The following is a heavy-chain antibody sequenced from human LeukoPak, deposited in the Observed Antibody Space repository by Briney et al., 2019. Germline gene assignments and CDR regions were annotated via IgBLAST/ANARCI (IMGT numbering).Heavy chain of an antibody. CDR1: GGTFSSYA. J-gene: IGHJ4*02. CDR3: ARDHASCSSPRCYPTPLDY. D-gene: IGHD2-2*01. V-gene: IGHV1-69*13. Sequence: SVKVSCKASGGTFSSYAISWVRQAPGQGLEWMGGIIPIFGTANYAQKFQVRVTITADESTSTAYMELSSLRSEDTAVYYCARDHASCSSPRCYPTPLDYWGQGTLVSVSS. CDR2: IIPIFGTA.